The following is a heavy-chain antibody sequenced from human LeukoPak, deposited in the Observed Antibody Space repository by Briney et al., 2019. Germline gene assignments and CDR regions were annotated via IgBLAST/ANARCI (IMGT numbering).Heavy chain of an antibody. CDR3: ARALSGITGYTYGRGIDY. J-gene: IGHJ4*02. CDR2: IKQEGSDK. Sequence: GGSLRLSCAASGFTFSSYWMSWVRQAPGKGLEWVANIKQEGSDKYYVDSVKGRFTISRDNAKTSLYLQMNSLGAEDTAVYYCARALSGITGYTYGRGIDYWGQGTLVTVSS. V-gene: IGHV3-7*01. D-gene: IGHD5-18*01. CDR1: GFTFSSYW.